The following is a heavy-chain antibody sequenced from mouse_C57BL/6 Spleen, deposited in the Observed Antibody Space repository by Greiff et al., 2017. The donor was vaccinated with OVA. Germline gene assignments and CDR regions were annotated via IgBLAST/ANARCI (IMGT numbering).Heavy chain of an antibody. J-gene: IGHJ2*01. CDR3: TRAYPFDY. CDR1: GYTFTDYE. CDR2: IDPETGGT. D-gene: IGHD2-10*01. V-gene: IGHV1-15*01. Sequence: VKLLESGAELVRPGASVTLSCKASGYTFTDYEMHWVKQTPVHGLEWIGAIDPETGGTAYNQKFKGKAILTADKSSSTAYMELRSLTSEDSAVYYCTRAYPFDYWGQGTTLTVSS.